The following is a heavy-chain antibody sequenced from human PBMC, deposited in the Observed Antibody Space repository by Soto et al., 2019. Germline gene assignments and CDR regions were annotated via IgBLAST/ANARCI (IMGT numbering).Heavy chain of an antibody. V-gene: IGHV1-69*01. CDR3: AINPPADYGDYGDFQH. J-gene: IGHJ1*01. CDR2: IIPIFGTA. CDR1: GGTFSSYA. Sequence: QVQLVQSGAEVKKPGSSVKVSCKASGGTFSSYAISWVRQAPGQGLEWMGGIIPIFGTANYAQKFQGRVTITADESTSTAYMELRSLRSEDTAVYYCAINPPADYGDYGDFQHWGQGTLVTVSS. D-gene: IGHD4-17*01.